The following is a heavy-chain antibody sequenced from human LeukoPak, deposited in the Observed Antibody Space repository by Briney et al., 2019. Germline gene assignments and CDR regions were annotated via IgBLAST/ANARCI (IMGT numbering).Heavy chain of an antibody. D-gene: IGHD6-6*01. V-gene: IGHV3-53*05. CDR2: IYSGDTT. CDR1: GFTVSSDY. CDR3: ARESSSSDYYYYMDV. Sequence: PGGSLRLSCAASGFTVSSDYMCWVRQAPGKGLEWVSVIYSGDTTYYADSVKGRFTISRDNSKNTLYLQMNSLRAEDTAVYYCARESSSSDYYYYMDVWGKGTTVTVSS. J-gene: IGHJ6*03.